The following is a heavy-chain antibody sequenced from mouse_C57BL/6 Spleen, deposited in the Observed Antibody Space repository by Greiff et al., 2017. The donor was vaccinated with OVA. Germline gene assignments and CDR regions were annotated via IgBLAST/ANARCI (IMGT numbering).Heavy chain of an antibody. D-gene: IGHD1-1*01. CDR2: ISSGGDDI. V-gene: IGHV5-9-1*02. Sequence: EVKLMESGAGLVKPGGSLKLSCAASGFTFSSYAMSWVRQTPEKRLEWVAYISSGGDDIYYADTVKGRFTISRDNARNDLYLQMSILKSEDTAMYYCTRATHASFYAMDYWGQGTSVTVSS. J-gene: IGHJ4*01. CDR3: TRATHASFYAMDY. CDR1: GFTFSSYA.